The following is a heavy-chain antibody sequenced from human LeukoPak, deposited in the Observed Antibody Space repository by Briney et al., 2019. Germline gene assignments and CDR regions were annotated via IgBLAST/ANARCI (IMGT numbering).Heavy chain of an antibody. CDR1: GGSISGSSYY. CDR2: IYYSGST. CDR3: ASLTKNVDSTWEFDY. D-gene: IGHD7-27*01. V-gene: IGHV4-39*07. Sequence: SETLSLTCTVSGGSISGSSYYWGWIRQPPGKGLEWIGSIYYSGSTYYNPSLKSRVTISVDTSKNQFSLKLSSVTAADTAVYYCASLTKNVDSTWEFDYWGQGTLVTVSS. J-gene: IGHJ4*02.